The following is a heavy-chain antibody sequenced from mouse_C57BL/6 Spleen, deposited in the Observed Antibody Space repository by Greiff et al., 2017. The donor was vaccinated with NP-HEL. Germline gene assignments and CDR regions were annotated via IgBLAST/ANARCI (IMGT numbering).Heavy chain of an antibody. CDR3: VVPYDGYYDYAMDY. CDR2: IHPNSGST. D-gene: IGHD2-3*01. CDR1: GYTFTSYW. V-gene: IGHV1-64*01. J-gene: IGHJ4*01. Sequence: QVQLQQPGAELVKPGASVKLSCKASGYTFTSYWMHWVKQRPGQGLEWIGMIHPNSGSTNYNEKFKSKATLTVDKSSSTAYMQLSSLTSEDSAVYYCVVPYDGYYDYAMDYWGQGTSVTVSS.